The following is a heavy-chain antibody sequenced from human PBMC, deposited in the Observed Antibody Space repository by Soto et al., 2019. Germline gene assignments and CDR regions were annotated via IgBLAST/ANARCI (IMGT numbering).Heavy chain of an antibody. CDR2: IIPIFGTA. D-gene: IGHD3-10*01. J-gene: IGHJ4*02. V-gene: IGHV1-69*06. CDR3: GRVPPGGTGELLGPFAY. CDR1: GGTFSSYA. Sequence: QVQLVQSGAEVKKPGSSVKVSCKASGGTFSSYAISWVRQAPGQGLEWMGGIIPIFGTANYAQKFQGRVTITADKPTNTAYRGLSSRRCEDTAVYYCGRVPPGGTGELLGPFAYWGGEPLVTASS.